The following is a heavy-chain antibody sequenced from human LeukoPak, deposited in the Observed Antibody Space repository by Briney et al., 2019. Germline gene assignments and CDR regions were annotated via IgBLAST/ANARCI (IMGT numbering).Heavy chain of an antibody. CDR1: GGSISSGSYY. V-gene: IGHV4-61*02. J-gene: IGHJ2*01. Sequence: PSQNLSLTCTVSGGSISSGSYYWSWIRQPPGKGLEWIGRIYTSGSTNYNPSLKSRVTVSVDTSKNQFSLKLSSVTAADTAVYYCARDRGQWLVDWYFDLWGRGTLVTVSS. CDR3: ARDRGQWLVDWYFDL. CDR2: IYTSGST. D-gene: IGHD6-19*01.